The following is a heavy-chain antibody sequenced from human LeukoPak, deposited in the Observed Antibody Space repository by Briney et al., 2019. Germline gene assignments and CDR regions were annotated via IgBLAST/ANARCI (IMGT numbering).Heavy chain of an antibody. J-gene: IGHJ1*01. Sequence: GGSLRLSCAASGFTFNNYAMSWVRQAPGKGLQWVANIKTDGSEKYYVDSVKGRFTISRDNAKNSLYLQMNSLRAEDTAVYYCATYSSLNRREFQYWGQGTLLTVSS. CDR3: ATYSSLNRREFQY. D-gene: IGHD3-22*01. CDR1: GFTFNNYA. V-gene: IGHV3-7*01. CDR2: IKTDGSEK.